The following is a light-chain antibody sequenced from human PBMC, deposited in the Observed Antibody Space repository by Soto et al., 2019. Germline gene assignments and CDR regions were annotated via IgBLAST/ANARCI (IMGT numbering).Light chain of an antibody. Sequence: EIVLTQSPATLSLSPGERATLSCRASQSVSSSFAWFQQKPGQAPRLIIYDAYTRAPGIPARFSGSGSGTNFTLTISSLEPDDFAVYYCQQRSSWPLTFGGGTKVDIK. V-gene: IGKV3-11*01. J-gene: IGKJ4*01. CDR2: DAY. CDR3: QQRSSWPLT. CDR1: QSVSSS.